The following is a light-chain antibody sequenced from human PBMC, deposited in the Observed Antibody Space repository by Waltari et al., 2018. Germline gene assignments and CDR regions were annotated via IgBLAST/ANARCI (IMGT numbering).Light chain of an antibody. Sequence: QSVLTQPPSASGTPGQTVSISCSGGSSNIAVNTVNWYQQLPGMAPKLLINGNKQRPSGVPDRCSGSKSGTSASLAISGLQSEDEADYYCAAWDDSLYGRVFGGGTKLTVL. CDR2: GNK. CDR1: SSNIAVNT. V-gene: IGLV1-44*01. CDR3: AAWDDSLYGRV. J-gene: IGLJ2*01.